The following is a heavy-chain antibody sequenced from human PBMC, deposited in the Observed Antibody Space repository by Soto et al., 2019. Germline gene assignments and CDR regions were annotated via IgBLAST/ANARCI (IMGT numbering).Heavy chain of an antibody. CDR2: ISSSSSYI. D-gene: IGHD6-13*01. V-gene: IGHV3-21*01. Sequence: GGSLRLSCAASGFTFSSYSMNWVRQAPGKGLEWVSSISSSSSYIYYADSVKGRFTISRDNAKNSLYLQMNSLRAEDTAVYYCAKVQQQLVLSYYYYYGMDVWGQGTTVTVSS. CDR1: GFTFSSYS. CDR3: AKVQQQLVLSYYYYYGMDV. J-gene: IGHJ6*02.